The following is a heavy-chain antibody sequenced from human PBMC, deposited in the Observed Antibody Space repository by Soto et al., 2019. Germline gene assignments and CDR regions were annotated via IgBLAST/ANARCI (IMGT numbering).Heavy chain of an antibody. D-gene: IGHD3-3*01. Sequence: GESLKISCAASGFTFSDYYMSWIRQAPGKGLEWVSYISSSGSTIYYADSVKGRFTISRDNAKNSLYLQMNSLRAEDTAVYYCARGFNPQFPWFDPWGQGTLVTVSS. CDR3: ARGFNPQFPWFDP. V-gene: IGHV3-11*01. CDR1: GFTFSDYY. J-gene: IGHJ5*02. CDR2: ISSSGSTI.